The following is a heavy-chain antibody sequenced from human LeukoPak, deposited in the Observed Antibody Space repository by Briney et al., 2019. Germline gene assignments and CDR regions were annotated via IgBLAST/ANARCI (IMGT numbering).Heavy chain of an antibody. J-gene: IGHJ2*01. Sequence: PSETLSRTCTVSGGSISSYYWSWIRQPPGKGLEWIGYIYYSGSTNYNPSLKSRVTISVDTSKNQFSLKLITVTAADTAVYYCARQGGGFCYFDLWGRGTLVTVSS. CDR3: ARQGGGFCYFDL. V-gene: IGHV4-59*08. D-gene: IGHD6-25*01. CDR1: GGSISSYY. CDR2: IYYSGST.